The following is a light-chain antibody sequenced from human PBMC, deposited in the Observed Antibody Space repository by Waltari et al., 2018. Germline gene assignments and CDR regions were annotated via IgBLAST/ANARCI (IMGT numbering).Light chain of an antibody. J-gene: IGLJ2*01. CDR3: CSYAGSSTFT. CDR2: EVF. V-gene: IGLV2-23*02. CDR1: SSDVGSYDL. Sequence: QSALTQPASVSGSPGQSITISCTGTSSDVGSYDLFSWYQQHPGKAPKLLIYEVFKRPSGVSNRFSCSKSGNTASLTISGRQAEDEADYYCCSYAGSSTFTFGGGTKLTVL.